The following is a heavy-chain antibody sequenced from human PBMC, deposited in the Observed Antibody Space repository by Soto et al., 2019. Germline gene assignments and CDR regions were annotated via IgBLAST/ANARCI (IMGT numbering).Heavy chain of an antibody. CDR3: ARDKRYYYDSSGYYYGYNWFDP. Sequence: SETLSLTCTVSGGSISSYYWSWIRQPPGKGLEWIGYIYYSGSTNYNPSLKSRVTISVDTSKNQFSLKLSSVTAADTAVYYCARDKRYYYDSSGYYYGYNWFDPWGQGTLVTVSS. CDR2: IYYSGST. CDR1: GGSISSYY. V-gene: IGHV4-59*01. J-gene: IGHJ5*02. D-gene: IGHD3-22*01.